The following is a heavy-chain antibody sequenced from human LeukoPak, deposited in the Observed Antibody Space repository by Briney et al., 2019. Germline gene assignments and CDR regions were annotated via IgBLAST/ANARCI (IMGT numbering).Heavy chain of an antibody. CDR1: GGSISSYY. Sequence: SETLSLTCTVSGGSISSYYWSWIRQPAGKGLEWIGRIYTSGSTNYNPSLKSRVTMSVDTSKNQFSLKLSSVTAADTAVYYCARDGGDYSYYYYYMAVWGRRTTVTVSS. CDR2: IYTSGST. J-gene: IGHJ6*03. CDR3: ARDGGDYSYYYYYMAV. V-gene: IGHV4-4*07. D-gene: IGHD4-17*01.